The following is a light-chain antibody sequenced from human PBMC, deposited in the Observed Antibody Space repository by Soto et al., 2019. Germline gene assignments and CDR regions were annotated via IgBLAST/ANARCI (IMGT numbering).Light chain of an antibody. CDR2: DVS. J-gene: IGLJ1*01. Sequence: QSALTQPASVSGSPGQSITISCTGTISDVVGYNYVSWYQQHPGKAPKLMIFDVSNRPSGVSNRFSGSKSGYTASLTISGLQAEDEADYYCSSYTSSSTYVFGTGTKLTVL. CDR1: ISDVVGYNY. V-gene: IGLV2-14*03. CDR3: SSYTSSSTYV.